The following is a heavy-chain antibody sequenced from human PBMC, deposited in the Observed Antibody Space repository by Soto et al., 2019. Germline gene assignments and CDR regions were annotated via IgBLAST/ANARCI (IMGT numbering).Heavy chain of an antibody. CDR3: ARYKSNYYYGMDV. CDR1: GGSISSYY. Sequence: WESLSLTCTASGGSISSYYWSWIRQPPGKGLEWIGYIYYSGITNYNPSLKSRVTISVDTSKNQFSLKLSSVTAADTAVYYCARYKSNYYYGMDVWGQGTTVTVYS. V-gene: IGHV4-59*01. J-gene: IGHJ6*02. CDR2: IYYSGIT. D-gene: IGHD1-20*01.